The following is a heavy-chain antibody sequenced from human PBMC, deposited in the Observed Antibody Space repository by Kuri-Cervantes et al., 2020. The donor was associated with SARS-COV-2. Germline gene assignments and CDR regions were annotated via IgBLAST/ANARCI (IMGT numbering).Heavy chain of an antibody. CDR3: VKDPEGRDDY. V-gene: IGHV3-64D*06. Sequence: GESLKISCSASGFTFSSYAMHWVRQAPGKGLEYVSAISSDGGSTYYADTVKGRFTISRDNSKNTLYLQMSSLRAEDTAVYYCVKDPEGRDDYWGQGTLVTVSS. J-gene: IGHJ4*02. CDR2: ISSDGGST. CDR1: GFTFSSYA.